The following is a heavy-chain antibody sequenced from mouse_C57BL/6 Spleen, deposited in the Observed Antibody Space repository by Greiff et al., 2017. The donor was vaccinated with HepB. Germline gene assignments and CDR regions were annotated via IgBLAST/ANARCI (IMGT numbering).Heavy chain of an antibody. J-gene: IGHJ4*01. D-gene: IGHD2-1*01. V-gene: IGHV1-22*01. CDR3: ARGVLLWSPMDY. CDR2: INPNNGGT. CDR1: GYTFTDYN. Sequence: VQLQQSGPELVKPGASVKMSCKASGYTFTDYNMHWVKQSHGKSLEWIGYINPNNGGTSYNQTFKGNATLTVNKSSSTAYMELRSLTSEDSAVYYCARGVLLWSPMDYWGQGTSVTVSS.